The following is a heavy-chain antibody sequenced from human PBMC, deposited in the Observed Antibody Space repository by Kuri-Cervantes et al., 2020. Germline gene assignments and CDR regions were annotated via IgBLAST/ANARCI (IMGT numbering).Heavy chain of an antibody. CDR2: AYYSGSA. CDR1: GGSISSSSYY. CDR3: ARAGYLLTGGNWFDP. J-gene: IGHJ5*02. D-gene: IGHD3-9*01. V-gene: IGHV4-39*07. Sequence: GSLRLSCTVSGGSISSSSYYWVWIRQPPGKGLEWIGSAYYSGSANYNPSLKSRVTISVDKSKNQFSLKLSSVTAADTAVYYCARAGYLLTGGNWFDPWGQGTLVTVSS.